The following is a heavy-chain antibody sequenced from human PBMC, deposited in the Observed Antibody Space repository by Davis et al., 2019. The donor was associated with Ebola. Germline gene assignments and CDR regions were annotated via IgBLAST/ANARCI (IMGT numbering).Heavy chain of an antibody. Sequence: SVKVSCKTSGFRFPNSAVQWVRQAPGERLEWMGWVIVASGDTKYAQILQGRLTIYSDTSTGTAHMELNSLTTEDTAIYYCVGEDYNDGTCCSFDYWGQGTLVTVSS. V-gene: IGHV1-58*01. CDR2: VIVASGDT. CDR1: GFRFPNSA. CDR3: VGEDYNDGTCCSFDY. D-gene: IGHD2-15*01. J-gene: IGHJ4*02.